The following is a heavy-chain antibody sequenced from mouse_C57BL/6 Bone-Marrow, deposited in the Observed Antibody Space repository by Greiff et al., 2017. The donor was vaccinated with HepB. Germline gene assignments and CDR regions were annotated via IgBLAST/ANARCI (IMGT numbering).Heavy chain of an antibody. CDR3: AREGPPYYGSSEDFDV. CDR2: ISDGGSYT. V-gene: IGHV5-4*01. CDR1: GFTFSSYA. D-gene: IGHD1-1*01. J-gene: IGHJ1*03. Sequence: EVKLMESGGGLVKPGGSLKLSCAASGFTFSSYAMSWVRQTPEKRLEWVATISDGGSYTYYPDNVKGRFTISRDNAKNNLYLQMSHLKSEDTAMYYCAREGPPYYGSSEDFDVWGTGTTVTVSS.